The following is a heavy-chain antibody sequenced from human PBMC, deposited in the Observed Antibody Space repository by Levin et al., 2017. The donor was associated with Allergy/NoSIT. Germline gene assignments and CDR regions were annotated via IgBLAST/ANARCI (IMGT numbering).Heavy chain of an antibody. D-gene: IGHD2-2*01. V-gene: IGHV3-21*01. CDR3: ARERVVVVPYYGMDV. CDR1: GFTFSSYS. Sequence: GGSLRLSCAASGFTFSSYSMNWVRQAPGKGLEWVSSISSSSSYIYYADSVKGRFTISRDNAKNSLYLQMNSLRAEDTAVYYCARERVVVVPYYGMDVWGQGTTVTVSS. J-gene: IGHJ6*02. CDR2: ISSSSSYI.